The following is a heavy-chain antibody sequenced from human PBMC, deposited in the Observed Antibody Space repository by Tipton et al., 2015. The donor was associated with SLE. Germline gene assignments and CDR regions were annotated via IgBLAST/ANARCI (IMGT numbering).Heavy chain of an antibody. J-gene: IGHJ6*02. CDR1: GYTFTGYY. CDR2: ISVYNGNT. V-gene: IGHV1-18*04. CDR3: ARPPGVSQYGMDV. D-gene: IGHD6-13*01. Sequence: QLVQSGAEVKKPGASVKVSCKASGYTFTGYYMHWVRQAPGQGLEWMGWISVYNGNTNYAQKFQGRVTMTTDTSTSTAYMELRSLRSDDTAVYYCARPPGVSQYGMDVWGQGTTVTVSS.